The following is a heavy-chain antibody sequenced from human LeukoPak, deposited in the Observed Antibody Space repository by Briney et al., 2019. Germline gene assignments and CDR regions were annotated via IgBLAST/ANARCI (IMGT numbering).Heavy chain of an antibody. J-gene: IGHJ4*02. CDR3: AKDPARIAAAGTGYDY. CDR2: IYYTGGT. V-gene: IGHV4-59*12. Sequence: PSETLSLTCTVSGGSIGSDYWTWIRQPPGKGLEYIGYIYYTGGTNYNPSLKSRVTISVDTSKNQFSLKLSSVTAADTAVYYCAKDPARIAAAGTGYDYWGQGTLVTVSS. D-gene: IGHD6-13*01. CDR1: GGSIGSDY.